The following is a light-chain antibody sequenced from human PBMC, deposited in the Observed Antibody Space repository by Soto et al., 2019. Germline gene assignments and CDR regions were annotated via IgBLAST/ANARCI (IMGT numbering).Light chain of an antibody. CDR2: DVT. V-gene: IGLV2-14*01. CDR1: SSDIGGYDY. J-gene: IGLJ2*01. Sequence: QSALTQPASVSGSPGQSITISCTGSSSDIGGYDYVSWYQQHPGKAPKLIIYDVTNRPSGVSNRFSGSKSGNTASLTISGLQAEDESDYYCSSYTTISTLVIFGGGTKFTVL. CDR3: SSYTTISTLVI.